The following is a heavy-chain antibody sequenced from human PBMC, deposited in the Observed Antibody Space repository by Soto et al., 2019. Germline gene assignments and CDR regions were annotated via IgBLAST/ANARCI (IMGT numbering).Heavy chain of an antibody. CDR1: GFTFGDYA. Sequence: GGSLRLSCTASGFTFGDYAMSWFRQAPGKGLEWVGFIRSKAYGGTTEYAASVKGRFTISRDDSKSIAYLQMNSLKTEDTAVYYCTRSVVRYFDWLPHPKFDYWGQGTLVTVSS. CDR2: IRSKAYGGTT. CDR3: TRSVVRYFDWLPHPKFDY. J-gene: IGHJ4*02. D-gene: IGHD3-9*01. V-gene: IGHV3-49*03.